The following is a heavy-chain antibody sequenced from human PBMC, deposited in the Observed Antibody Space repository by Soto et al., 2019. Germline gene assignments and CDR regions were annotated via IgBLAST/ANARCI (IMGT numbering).Heavy chain of an antibody. CDR2: ISYDGSNQ. CDR1: GFRFSSYA. Sequence: QVQLVESGGGVVQPGRSLRLSCAASGFRFSSYAMHWVRQAPGKGLQWVAVISYDGSNQYYTDSVKGRFTISRDDSKNTLYLQMNRLRTEDTAVYYCARGVYGDSRHVTLHYYYYDGMDVWGLGTTVTVSS. J-gene: IGHJ6*02. V-gene: IGHV3-30-3*01. D-gene: IGHD4-17*01. CDR3: ARGVYGDSRHVTLHYYYYDGMDV.